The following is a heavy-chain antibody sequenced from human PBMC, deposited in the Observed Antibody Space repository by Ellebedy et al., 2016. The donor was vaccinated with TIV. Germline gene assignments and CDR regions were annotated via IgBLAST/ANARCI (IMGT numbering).Heavy chain of an antibody. D-gene: IGHD3/OR15-3a*01. J-gene: IGHJ5*02. CDR3: SRTYYDFWTALYYNWFDP. CDR1: GDSISSSRYY. V-gene: IGHV4-39*01. Sequence: MPSETLSLTCGVSGDSISSSRYYWAWIRQPPGKGLEWIGSISHSGITSYSPSLKSRVTISIDTSKHQLSLTLSSVTASDTAVYFCSRTYYDFWTALYYNWFDPWGQGTLVTVSS. CDR2: ISHSGIT.